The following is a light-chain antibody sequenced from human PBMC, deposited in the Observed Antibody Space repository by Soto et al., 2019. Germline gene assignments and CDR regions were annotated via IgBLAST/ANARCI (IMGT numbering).Light chain of an antibody. V-gene: IGKV3-20*01. CDR1: QSVSSN. CDR2: GAS. J-gene: IGKJ5*01. Sequence: ELVLTQSPGTLTLSPGERATLSCRASQSVSSNLAWYQQKPGQAPRLLMYGASDRAAGTPGRFSGSGSGTDFALTISGLEPEDSAVYYCQKFDDSVTFGQRTRLEIK. CDR3: QKFDDSVT.